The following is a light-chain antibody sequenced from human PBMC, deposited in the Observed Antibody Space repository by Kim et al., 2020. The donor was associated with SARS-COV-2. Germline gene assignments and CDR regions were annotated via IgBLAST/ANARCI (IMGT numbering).Light chain of an antibody. CDR2: KAS. CDR3: RP. J-gene: IGKJ1*01. Sequence: DIQMTQSPSTLSASVGDRVTITCRASQSISSWLAWYQQKPGKAPKLLIYKASSLESGVPSRFSGSGSGTEFTLTISSLQPDDFATCYSRPFGQGTKVDIK. CDR1: QSISSW. V-gene: IGKV1-5*03.